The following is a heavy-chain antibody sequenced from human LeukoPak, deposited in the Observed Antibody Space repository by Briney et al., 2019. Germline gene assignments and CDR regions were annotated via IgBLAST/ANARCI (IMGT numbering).Heavy chain of an antibody. J-gene: IGHJ4*02. D-gene: IGHD3-10*01. V-gene: IGHV3-23*01. CDR2: ISSGSGGGT. CDR1: GFTVSSYS. Sequence: GGSLILSCAASGFTVSSYSMSWVRQAPGKGLEWVSAISSGSGGGTYYADSVKGRFTVSRDNSKNTLYLQMNSLRAEDTAVYYCAKPTYGSGSPDYWGQGTLVTVSS. CDR3: AKPTYGSGSPDY.